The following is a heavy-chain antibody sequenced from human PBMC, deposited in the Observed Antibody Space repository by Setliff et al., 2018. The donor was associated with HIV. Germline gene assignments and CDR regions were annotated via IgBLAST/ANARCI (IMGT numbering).Heavy chain of an antibody. CDR1: GYSFTTFW. CDR3: VRRDGRLLNGFDF. CDR2: IDPSDSST. D-gene: IGHD2-21*02. J-gene: IGHJ3*01. Sequence: GESLKISCKASGYSFTTFWISWVRQMPGKGLEWMGRIDPSDSSTNYTPPFQGHVSFSADRSISTAYLHWSSLKASDTAMYYCVRRDGRLLNGFDFWGQGTMVTVSS. V-gene: IGHV5-10-1*01.